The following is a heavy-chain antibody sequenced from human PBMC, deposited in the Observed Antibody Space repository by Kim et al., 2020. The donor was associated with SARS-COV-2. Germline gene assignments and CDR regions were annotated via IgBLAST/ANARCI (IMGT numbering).Heavy chain of an antibody. CDR2: IYYSGST. D-gene: IGHD3-22*01. Sequence: SETLSLTCTVSGGSISSYYWSWIRQPPGKGLEWIGYIYYSGSTNYNPSLKSRVTISVDTSKNQFSLKLSSVTAADTAVYYCARSPDEPSYYYDSSGYYNWFDPWGQGTLVTVSS. J-gene: IGHJ5*02. CDR3: ARSPDEPSYYYDSSGYYNWFDP. V-gene: IGHV4-59*13. CDR1: GGSISSYY.